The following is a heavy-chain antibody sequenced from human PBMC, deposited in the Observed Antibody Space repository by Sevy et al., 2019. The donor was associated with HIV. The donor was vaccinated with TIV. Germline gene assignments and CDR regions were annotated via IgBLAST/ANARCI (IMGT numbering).Heavy chain of an antibody. V-gene: IGHV3-48*03. CDR3: LRSGGAYDAGFDP. Sequence: GGSLRLSCVASGFTFSSYEMNWVRQAPGKGLEWVSKISTSGKSTFYADSVEGRATISRDNAKNSVFLKTNSLRAEDTAVYYCLRSGGAYDAGFDPWGQGTLVTVSS. J-gene: IGHJ5*02. D-gene: IGHD3-22*01. CDR2: ISTSGKST. CDR1: GFTFSSYE.